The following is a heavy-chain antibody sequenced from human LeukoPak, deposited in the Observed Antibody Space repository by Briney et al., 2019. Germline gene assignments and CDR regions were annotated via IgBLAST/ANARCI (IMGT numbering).Heavy chain of an antibody. V-gene: IGHV3-23*01. Sequence: GGSLRLSCVASGFTFSSYAMSWVRQAPGKGLEWVSAISGSGGSTYYADSVKGRFTISRDNSKNTLYLQMNSLRAEDTAVYYCAKDIHGYLSSPDAFDIWGQGTMVTVSS. J-gene: IGHJ3*02. CDR1: GFTFSSYA. D-gene: IGHD3-22*01. CDR2: ISGSGGST. CDR3: AKDIHGYLSSPDAFDI.